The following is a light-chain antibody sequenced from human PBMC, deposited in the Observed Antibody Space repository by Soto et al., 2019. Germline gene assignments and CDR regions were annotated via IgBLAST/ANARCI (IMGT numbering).Light chain of an antibody. Sequence: EIVMTQSPLTLPVTPGEPASISCRSSQSLLYNNTYNYLDWYVQKPGQSPQLLIYFGSNRAPGVPDRFSGSGSGPDFTLKINRVEAEDVGTYYCMQALQSLTFGQATRLEIQ. CDR1: QSLLYNNTYNY. CDR2: FGS. CDR3: MQALQSLT. J-gene: IGKJ5*01. V-gene: IGKV2-28*01.